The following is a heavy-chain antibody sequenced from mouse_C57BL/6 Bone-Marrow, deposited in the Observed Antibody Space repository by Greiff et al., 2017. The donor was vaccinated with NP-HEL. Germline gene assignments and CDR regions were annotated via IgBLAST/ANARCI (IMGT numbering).Heavy chain of an antibody. Sequence: QVQLQQSGPELVKPGASVKISCKASGYAFSSSWMNWVKQRPGKGLEWIGRIYPGDGDTNYNGKFKGKATLTADKSSSTAYMQLCSLKSEDSAVYLWARRWLHWYFDVWGTGTTVTVAS. J-gene: IGHJ1*03. CDR1: GYAFSSSW. CDR3: ARRWLHWYFDV. D-gene: IGHD2-3*01. V-gene: IGHV1-82*01. CDR2: IYPGDGDT.